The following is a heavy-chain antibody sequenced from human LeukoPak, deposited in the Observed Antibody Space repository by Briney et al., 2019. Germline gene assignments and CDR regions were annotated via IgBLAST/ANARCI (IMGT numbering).Heavy chain of an antibody. Sequence: GGSLRLSCAASGFTFSSYAMSWVRQAPGKGLEWVSAVSDSGGSTYYADSVKGRFTISRDNSKNTLYLQMNSLRAEDTAVYYCANAILYTSSWADYWGQGTLVIVSS. CDR3: ANAILYTSSWADY. J-gene: IGHJ4*02. V-gene: IGHV3-23*01. D-gene: IGHD6-13*01. CDR1: GFTFSSYA. CDR2: VSDSGGST.